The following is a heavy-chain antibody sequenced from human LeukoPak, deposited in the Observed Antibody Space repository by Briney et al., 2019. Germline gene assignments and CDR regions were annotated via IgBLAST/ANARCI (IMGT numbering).Heavy chain of an antibody. J-gene: IGHJ4*02. CDR1: GVSLSTYT. CDR2: ISSSGSNT. Sequence: GGSLRLSCAASGVSLSTYTMKWVRQAPGKGLEWVSSISSSGSNTYYADSVKRRFTISRDNAKNSLHLQMNSLRAEDTAVYYCARVPPHYWGEGTLVTLSS. CDR3: ARVPPHY. V-gene: IGHV3-21*01.